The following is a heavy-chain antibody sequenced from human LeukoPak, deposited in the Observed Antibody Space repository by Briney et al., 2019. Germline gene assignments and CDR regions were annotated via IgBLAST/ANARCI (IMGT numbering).Heavy chain of an antibody. J-gene: IGHJ4*02. CDR2: INPSGGST. D-gene: IGHD6-13*01. Sequence: ASVKVSCKASGYTFTSYYMHWVRQAPGQGLEWMGIINPSGGSTSYAQKFQGRVTMTRDTSTSTVYMELSSLRSEDTAVYYCAREGPSGGHVAAAINYWGQGTLVTVSS. CDR3: AREGPSGGHVAAAINY. CDR1: GYTFTSYY. V-gene: IGHV1-46*01.